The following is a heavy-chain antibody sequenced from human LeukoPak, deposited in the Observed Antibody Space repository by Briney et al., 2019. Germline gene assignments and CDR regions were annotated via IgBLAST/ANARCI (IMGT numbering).Heavy chain of an antibody. J-gene: IGHJ5*02. CDR3: ARHERTNWFDP. Sequence: GESLKISFQGSGYSFTSYWIGWVRPLPGKGLEWVGIIYPSDSDTRYNPSFQGRVTISADKSISTAYLQWSSLKASDTAMYYCARHERTNWFDPWGQGTLVTVSS. CDR2: IYPSDSDT. D-gene: IGHD1-7*01. V-gene: IGHV5-51*01. CDR1: GYSFTSYW.